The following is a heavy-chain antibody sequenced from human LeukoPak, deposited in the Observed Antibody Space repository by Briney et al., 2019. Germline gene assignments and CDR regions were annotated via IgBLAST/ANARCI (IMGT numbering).Heavy chain of an antibody. V-gene: IGHV3-23*01. CDR2: ISGSGGST. CDR1: GFTFSSYA. J-gene: IGHJ6*03. Sequence: GGSLRLSCAASGFTFSSYAMSWVRQAPGKGLEWVSAISGSGGSTYYADSVKGRFTISRDNSKNTLYLQMNSLRAEDTAVYYCAKRPDSLYYYCYMDVWGKGTTVTVSS. D-gene: IGHD2-15*01. CDR3: AKRPDSLYYYCYMDV.